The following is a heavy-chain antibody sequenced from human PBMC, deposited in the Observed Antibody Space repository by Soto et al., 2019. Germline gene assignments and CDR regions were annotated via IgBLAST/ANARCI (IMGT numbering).Heavy chain of an antibody. Sequence: ASVKVSCKASGYTFTSYDINWVRQATGQGLEWMGWMNPNSGNTGYAQKFQGRVTMTRNNSISTAYMELSSLRSEDTAVYYCARAGYSSRTGYYYGMDVWGQGTTFTVSS. CDR3: ARAGYSSRTGYYYGMDV. V-gene: IGHV1-8*01. J-gene: IGHJ6*02. CDR1: GYTFTSYD. CDR2: MNPNSGNT. D-gene: IGHD6-13*01.